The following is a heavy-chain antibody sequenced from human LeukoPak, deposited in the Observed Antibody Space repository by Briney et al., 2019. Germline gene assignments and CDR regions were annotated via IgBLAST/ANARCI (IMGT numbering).Heavy chain of an antibody. D-gene: IGHD2-2*01. CDR3: ARDTGYCSSTSCLNWFDP. Sequence: SVKVSCKASGGTFSSYTISWVRQAPGQGLEWMGRIIPILGIANYAQKFQGRVTITADKSTSTAYMELSSLRSEDRAVYYCARDTGYCSSTSCLNWFDPWGQGTLVTVSS. J-gene: IGHJ5*02. V-gene: IGHV1-69*04. CDR2: IIPILGIA. CDR1: GGTFSSYT.